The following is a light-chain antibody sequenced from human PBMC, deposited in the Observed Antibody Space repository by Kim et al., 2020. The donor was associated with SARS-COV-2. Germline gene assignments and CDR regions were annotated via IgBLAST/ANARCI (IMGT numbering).Light chain of an antibody. CDR2: QDS. CDR1: RVGDKY. J-gene: IGLJ2*01. V-gene: IGLV3-1*01. Sequence: PGKTASLTCCGDRVGDKYACWYQKKPGQSPGLVIYQDSKRPSGIPERFSGSNSGNTATLTISGTQAMDEADYYCQAWDSSTEVVFGGGTQLTVL. CDR3: QAWDSSTEVV.